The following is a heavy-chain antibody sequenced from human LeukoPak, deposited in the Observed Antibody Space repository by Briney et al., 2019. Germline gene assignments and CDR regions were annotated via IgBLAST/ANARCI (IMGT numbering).Heavy chain of an antibody. Sequence: GGSLRLSCAASGFTFSSYGMSWVRQAPGKGLEWVSVIYSGGSTYYADSVKGRFTISRDNSKNTLYLQMNSLRAEDTAVYYCATTGRPWGYYYMDVWGKGTTVSISS. CDR3: ATTGRPWGYYYMDV. CDR1: GFTFSSYG. D-gene: IGHD3-10*01. V-gene: IGHV3-66*01. J-gene: IGHJ6*03. CDR2: IYSGGST.